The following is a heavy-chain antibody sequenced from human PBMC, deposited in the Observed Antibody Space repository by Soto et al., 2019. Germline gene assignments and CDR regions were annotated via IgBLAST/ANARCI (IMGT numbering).Heavy chain of an antibody. D-gene: IGHD6-19*01. V-gene: IGHV3-23*01. Sequence: GGSLRLSCAASGFTFSSYAMSWVRQAPGKGLEWVSAISGSGGSTYYADSVKGRFTISRDNSKNTLYLQMNSLRAEDTAVYYCAKSGGVPIAVAGLDWGQGTLVTVSS. CDR3: AKSGGVPIAVAGLD. CDR2: ISGSGGST. CDR1: GFTFSSYA. J-gene: IGHJ4*02.